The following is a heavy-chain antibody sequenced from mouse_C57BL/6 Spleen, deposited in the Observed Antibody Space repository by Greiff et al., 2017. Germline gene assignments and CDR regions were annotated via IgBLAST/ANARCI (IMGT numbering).Heavy chain of an antibody. CDR1: GYTFTSYW. D-gene: IGHD1-1*02. CDR2: IHPNSGST. V-gene: IGHV1-64*01. CDR3: ARGPYGPYEGYFDV. Sequence: QVQLQQPGAELVKPGASVKLSCKASGYTFTSYWMHWVKQRPGQGLEWIGMIHPNSGSTNYNEQFQSKATLTVDTSSSTPSMQLSSLTSEDSAVYYCARGPYGPYEGYFDVWGTGTTVTVSS. J-gene: IGHJ1*03.